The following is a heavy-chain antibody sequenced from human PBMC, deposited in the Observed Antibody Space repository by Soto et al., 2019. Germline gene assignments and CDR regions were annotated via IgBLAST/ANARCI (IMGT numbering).Heavy chain of an antibody. CDR3: AKDLKPGSRWSLGGVEHCMDV. D-gene: IGHD3-16*01. CDR2: MSYDGSKK. J-gene: IGHJ6*03. CDR1: GFSFSSYD. Sequence: QVQLVESGGGVVQPGRSLRLSCVGSGFSFSSYDLNWVRQAPGTGREWVALMSYDGSKKYYGDSVRGRVTIPRDNSKNTLYLQMDHLRPEDTAIYYCAKDLKPGSRWSLGGVEHCMDVWGRGTTVSVSS. V-gene: IGHV3-30*18.